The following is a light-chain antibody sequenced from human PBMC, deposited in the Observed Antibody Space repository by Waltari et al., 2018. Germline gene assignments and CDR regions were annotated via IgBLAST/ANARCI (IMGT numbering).Light chain of an antibody. CDR3: QQYYSTPQT. V-gene: IGKV4-1*01. CDR2: WAS. CDR1: PSVLSSSNNKNY. J-gene: IGKJ3*01. Sequence: DIVMTQSPDSLAVSLGERATINCESSPSVLSSSNNKNYLAWYQQKPGQPPKLLIYWASTRESGVPDRFSGSGSGTDFTLTISSLQAEDVAVYYCQQYYSTPQTFGPGTKVDIK.